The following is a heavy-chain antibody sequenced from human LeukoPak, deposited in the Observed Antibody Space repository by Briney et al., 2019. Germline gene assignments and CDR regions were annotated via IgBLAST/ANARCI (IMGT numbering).Heavy chain of an antibody. V-gene: IGHV4-59*08. J-gene: IGHJ6*02. CDR1: GGSISSYY. D-gene: IGHD5-24*01. Sequence: KSSETLSLTCTVSGGSISSYYWSWIRQPPGKGLEWIGYIYYSGSTNYNPSLKSRVTISVDTSKNQFSLKLSSVTAADTAVYYCARLPVEMATIAYYYYGMDVWGQGTTVTVSS. CDR3: ARLPVEMATIAYYYYGMDV. CDR2: IYYSGST.